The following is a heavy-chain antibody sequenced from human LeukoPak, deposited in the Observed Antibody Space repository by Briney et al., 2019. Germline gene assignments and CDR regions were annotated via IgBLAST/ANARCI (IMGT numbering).Heavy chain of an antibody. CDR1: GYSFTSYW. J-gene: IGHJ6*02. V-gene: IGHV5-51*01. CDR2: IYPGDSDT. CDR3: ARHQAPEYGYYYGMDV. D-gene: IGHD6-6*01. Sequence: GESLKISCKGSGYSFTSYWIGWVRQMPGKGLEWMGIIYPGDSDTRYSPSFQGQVSISADKSISTAYLQWSSLKASDTAMYYCARHQAPEYGYYYGMDVWGQGTTVTVSS.